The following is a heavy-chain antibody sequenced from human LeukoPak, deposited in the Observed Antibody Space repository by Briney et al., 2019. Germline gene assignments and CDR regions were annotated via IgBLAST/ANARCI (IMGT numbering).Heavy chain of an antibody. CDR2: INSDGSTT. CDR1: GFTFSTYW. Sequence: GGSLRLSCAASGFTFSTYWMHWVRQAPGKGLVWVSRINSDGSTTRYADSVKGRFTISRDNAKNTLYLQMNSLSAEDTDVYYCAKVVVRGGYLDNWGQGTLVTVSS. D-gene: IGHD3-10*01. J-gene: IGHJ4*02. V-gene: IGHV3-74*01. CDR3: AKVVVRGGYLDN.